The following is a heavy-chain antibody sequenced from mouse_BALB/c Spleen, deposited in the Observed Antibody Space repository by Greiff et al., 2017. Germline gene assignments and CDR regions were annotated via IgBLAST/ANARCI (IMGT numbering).Heavy chain of an antibody. J-gene: IGHJ1*01. CDR2: LSSGGST. D-gene: IGHD1-2*01. CDR1: GFTFSSYA. V-gene: IGHV5-6-5*01. CDR3: ARVHYGRYFDV. Sequence: EVHLVESGGGLVKPGGSLKLSCAASGFTFSSYAMSWVRQTPEKRLEWVASLSSGGSTYYPDSVKGRFTISRDNARNILYLQMSSLRSEDTAMYYCARVHYGRYFDVWGAGTTVTVSS.